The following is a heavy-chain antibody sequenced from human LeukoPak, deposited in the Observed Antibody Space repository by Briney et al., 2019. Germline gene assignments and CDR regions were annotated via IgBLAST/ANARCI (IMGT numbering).Heavy chain of an antibody. D-gene: IGHD2-21*01. CDR1: GGSISSYY. Sequence: HPSETQSLTCTVSGGSISSYYWSWIRQPPGKGLEWIGYISYSGSTNYSPSLKSRVTMSVDTSKNQFSLKLSSVTAADTAVYYCARDVPGRAIGYYGMDVWGQGTTVTVSS. V-gene: IGHV4-59*01. J-gene: IGHJ6*02. CDR2: ISYSGST. CDR3: ARDVPGRAIGYYGMDV.